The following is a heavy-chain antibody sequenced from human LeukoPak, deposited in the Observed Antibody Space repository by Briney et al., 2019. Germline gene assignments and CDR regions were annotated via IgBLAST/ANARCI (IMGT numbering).Heavy chain of an antibody. D-gene: IGHD3-16*01. Sequence: SVKVSCKASANTFTGYYMHWVRQAPGQGLEWMGWINPNRGGTNYAQKFHGRVTMTRDTSISTAYMQLSRLTSDDTAVYYCARLGSSDIWGQGTMVSVSS. V-gene: IGHV1-2*02. CDR1: ANTFTGYY. CDR2: INPNRGGT. CDR3: ARLGSSDI. J-gene: IGHJ3*02.